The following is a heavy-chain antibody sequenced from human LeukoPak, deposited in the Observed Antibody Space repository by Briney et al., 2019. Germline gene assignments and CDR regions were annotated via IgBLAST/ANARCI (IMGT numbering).Heavy chain of an antibody. D-gene: IGHD6-13*01. CDR3: ARPSHAKDSGSWRYLVGAFDI. J-gene: IGHJ3*02. CDR1: GYTFTSYG. Sequence: ASVKVSCKASGYTFTSYGISWVRQAPGQELEWMGWISAYNGNTNYAQKLQGRVTMTTDTSTSTAYMELRSLRSDDTAVYYCARPSHAKDSGSWRYLVGAFDIWGQGTMVTVSS. V-gene: IGHV1-18*01. CDR2: ISAYNGNT.